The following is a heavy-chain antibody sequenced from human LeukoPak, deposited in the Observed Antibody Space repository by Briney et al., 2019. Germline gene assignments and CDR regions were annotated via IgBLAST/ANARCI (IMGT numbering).Heavy chain of an antibody. CDR1: GYTFTGYY. Sequence: ASVKVSCKASGYTFTGYYMRWVRQAPGQGLEWMGRINPNSGGTNYAQKFQGRVTMTRDTSISTAYMELSRLRSDDTAVYYCARDMRITMVRGVISSFDIWGQGTMVTVSS. CDR2: INPNSGGT. CDR3: ARDMRITMVRGVISSFDI. V-gene: IGHV1-2*06. D-gene: IGHD3-10*01. J-gene: IGHJ3*02.